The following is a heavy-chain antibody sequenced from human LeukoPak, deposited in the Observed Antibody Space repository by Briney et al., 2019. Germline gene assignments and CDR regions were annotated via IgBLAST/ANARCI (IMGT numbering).Heavy chain of an antibody. J-gene: IGHJ3*01. CDR1: GFTFSSYA. CDR3: ARDPSYGYIIGSFDF. Sequence: HPGRSLRLSCAASGFTFSSYAMHWVRQAPGKGLEWVALISHGGSNKYYADSVKGRFTISRDNSKNTLYLQMNSLRAEDTAVYYCARDPSYGYIIGSFDFWGQGTMVTVSS. V-gene: IGHV3-30*04. CDR2: ISHGGSNK. D-gene: IGHD5-18*01.